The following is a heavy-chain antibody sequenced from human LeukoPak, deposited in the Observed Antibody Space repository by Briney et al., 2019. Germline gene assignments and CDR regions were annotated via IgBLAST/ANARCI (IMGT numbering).Heavy chain of an antibody. CDR1: GFTFSSYA. V-gene: IGHV3-30-3*01. J-gene: IGHJ3*02. D-gene: IGHD1-7*01. Sequence: GRSLRLSCAASGFTFSSYAMHWVRQAPGKGLEWVAVISYDGSNKYYADSVKGRFTISRDNSKNTLYLQMNSLRAEDTAVYYCARDRGNYGYGDAFDIWGQGTMVTVSS. CDR2: ISYDGSNK. CDR3: ARDRGNYGYGDAFDI.